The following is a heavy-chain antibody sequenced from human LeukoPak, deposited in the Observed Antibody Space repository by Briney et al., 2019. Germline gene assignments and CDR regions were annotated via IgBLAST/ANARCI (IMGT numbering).Heavy chain of an antibody. D-gene: IGHD1-26*01. Sequence: GGSLRLSCAASGFTFSDYYMSWIRQAPGKGLEWVSYISSSGSTIYYADSVKGRFTISRDNAKNSLYLQMNSLRAEDTVVYYCARGVAGATTSSMVFDYWGQGTLVTVSS. CDR2: ISSSGSTI. V-gene: IGHV3-11*01. CDR3: ARGVAGATTSSMVFDY. J-gene: IGHJ4*02. CDR1: GFTFSDYY.